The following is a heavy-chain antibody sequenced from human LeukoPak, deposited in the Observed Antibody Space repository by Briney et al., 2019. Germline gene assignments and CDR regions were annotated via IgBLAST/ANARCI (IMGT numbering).Heavy chain of an antibody. J-gene: IGHJ4*02. CDR3: ARELKVGNTGYYFDY. Sequence: PSQTLSLTCAVSGYSLTSGYYWGWVRQPPGKGLEWIGSIYHSGSTYYNPSLRSRVTISVDTSKNQFSLKLNSVTAADTAVYYCARELKVGNTGYYFDYWGQGTLVTVSP. D-gene: IGHD1-7*01. V-gene: IGHV4-38-2*01. CDR2: IYHSGST. CDR1: GYSLTSGYY.